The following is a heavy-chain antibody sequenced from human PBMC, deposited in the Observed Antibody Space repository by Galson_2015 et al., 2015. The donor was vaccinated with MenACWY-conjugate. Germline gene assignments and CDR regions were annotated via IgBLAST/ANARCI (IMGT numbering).Heavy chain of an antibody. CDR1: GVTVGNYW. V-gene: IGHV3-74*01. J-gene: IGHJ4*02. D-gene: IGHD6-19*01. Sequence: SLRLGDAASGVTVGNYWMHWVRQAPVKGLVWVSHINTGGSGTRHADSVRGRFNIYRANAKNTLYLQMNSLRDGDTAVYYCARAWGGWQHTSDYWGQGTLVTVSS. CDR3: ARAWGGWQHTSDY. CDR2: INTGGSGT.